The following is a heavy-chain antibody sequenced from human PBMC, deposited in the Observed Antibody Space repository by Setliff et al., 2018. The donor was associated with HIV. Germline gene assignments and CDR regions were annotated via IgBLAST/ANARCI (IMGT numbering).Heavy chain of an antibody. Sequence: SETLSLTCTVSGDSVSSRSYYWSWIRQPPGKGLEWIGYIYYSGSTNYNPSLKSRVTISVDTSKSQFSLRLNSVTATDTAVYYCAKGSVEMATYYFDYWGQGTLVTVSS. V-gene: IGHV4-61*01. J-gene: IGHJ4*02. CDR1: GDSVSSRSYY. CDR3: AKGSVEMATYYFDY. CDR2: IYYSGST. D-gene: IGHD5-12*01.